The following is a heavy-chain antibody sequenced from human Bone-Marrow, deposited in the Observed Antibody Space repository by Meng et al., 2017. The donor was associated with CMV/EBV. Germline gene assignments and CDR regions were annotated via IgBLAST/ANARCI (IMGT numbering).Heavy chain of an antibody. CDR3: ARDRHDFWSGYYSGWFDP. CDR2: IYSGGST. CDR1: GFTFSSYA. D-gene: IGHD3-3*01. V-gene: IGHV3-66*02. Sequence: GGSLRLSCAASGFTFSSYAMSWVRQAPGKGLEWVSVIYSGGSTYYADSVKGRFTISRDNSKNTLYLQMNSLRAEDTAVYYCARDRHDFWSGYYSGWFDPWGQGTLVTVSS. J-gene: IGHJ5*02.